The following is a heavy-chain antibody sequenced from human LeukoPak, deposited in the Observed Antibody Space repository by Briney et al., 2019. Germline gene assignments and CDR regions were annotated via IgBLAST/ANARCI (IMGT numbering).Heavy chain of an antibody. V-gene: IGHV4-34*01. Sequence: SETLSLTCAVSGYSWSWIRQPPGKGLERIAEIDHSGSINYNPSLRSRVTISVDTSKNQFSLKLDSVTAADTAVYYCAREAQYCSGGTCYGGFFQDWGQGTLVTVSS. CDR1: GYS. J-gene: IGHJ1*01. D-gene: IGHD2-15*01. CDR2: IDHSGSI. CDR3: AREAQYCSGGTCYGGFFQD.